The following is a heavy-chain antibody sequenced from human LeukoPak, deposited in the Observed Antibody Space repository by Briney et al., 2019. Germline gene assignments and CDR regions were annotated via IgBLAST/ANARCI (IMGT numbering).Heavy chain of an antibody. J-gene: IGHJ4*02. CDR1: GGSISSYY. CDR3: ARETEVTGGRSWDF. V-gene: IGHV4-4*07. CDR2: IHTSGST. Sequence: SETLSLTCTVSGGSISSYYWTWIRQPAGKGLGWIGRIHTSGSTNHNPSLKSRVTMSVDTSNNQFSLKLSSVTAADTAVYYCARETEVTGGRSWDFWGQGTLVTVSS. D-gene: IGHD2-8*02.